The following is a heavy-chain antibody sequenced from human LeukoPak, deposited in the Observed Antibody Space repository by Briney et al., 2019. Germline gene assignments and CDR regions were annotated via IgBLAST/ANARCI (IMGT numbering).Heavy chain of an antibody. D-gene: IGHD3-16*01. CDR1: GFTFTSYG. Sequence: GGSLRLSCAASGFTFTSYGMSWVRQAPGKGLEWVANIKQDGSEKYYVDSLKGRFTISRDNAKNSLYLQMNSLRAEDTAVYYCARDYDYVFDYWGQGTLVTVSS. CDR3: ARDYDYVFDY. CDR2: IKQDGSEK. J-gene: IGHJ4*02. V-gene: IGHV3-7*01.